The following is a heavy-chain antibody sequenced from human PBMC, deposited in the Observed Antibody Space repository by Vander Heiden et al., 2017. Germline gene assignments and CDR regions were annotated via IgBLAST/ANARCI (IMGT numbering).Heavy chain of an antibody. V-gene: IGHV4-34*01. J-gene: IGHJ6*02. D-gene: IGHD3-16*02. CDR3: ARGRRITFGGVIVYYYYGMDV. CDR2: INHSGST. Sequence: QVQLQQWGAGLLKPSETLSLTCAVYGGSFSGSYWGWIRQPPGKGLEWIGEINHSGSTNYNPSLKSRVTISVDTSKNQFSLKLSSVTAADTAVYYCARGRRITFGGVIVYYYYGMDVWGQGTTVTVSS. CDR1: GGSFSGSY.